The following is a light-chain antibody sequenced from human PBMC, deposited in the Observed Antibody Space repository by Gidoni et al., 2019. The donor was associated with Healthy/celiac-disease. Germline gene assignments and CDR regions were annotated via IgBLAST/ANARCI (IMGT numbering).Light chain of an antibody. CDR3: QQSYSTSWT. Sequence: DSQMTQSPSSLSASVGDKVTITCRASQSISSYLNWYQQQPGKAPQLLIYAASSLQSGLPSSFSGSGSGTYFTPTISLLQPEDFATYYRQQSYSTSWTFGQGTKVEIK. CDR2: AAS. J-gene: IGKJ1*01. CDR1: QSISSY. V-gene: IGKV1-39*01.